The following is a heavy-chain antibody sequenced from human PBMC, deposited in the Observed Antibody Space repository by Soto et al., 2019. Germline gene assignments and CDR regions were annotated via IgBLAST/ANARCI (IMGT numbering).Heavy chain of an antibody. CDR3: ARDLGGWPDY. CDR2: INVANGNT. Sequence: GASVKVSCKASGYTFTNNAIHWVRQAPGQSPESLGWINVANGNTEYSRNFQGRVTLTGDASADTAYMELSSLRSEDTAVYYCARDLGGWPDYWGQGTLVTVSS. V-gene: IGHV1-3*01. J-gene: IGHJ4*02. CDR1: GYTFTNNA. D-gene: IGHD2-15*01.